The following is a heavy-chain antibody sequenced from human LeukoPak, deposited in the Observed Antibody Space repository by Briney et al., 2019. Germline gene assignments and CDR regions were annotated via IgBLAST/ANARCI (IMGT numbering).Heavy chain of an antibody. Sequence: SQTLSLTCAVSGGSISSYYWSWIRQPPGKGLEWIGYIYYSGSTNYNPSLKSRVTISVDTSKNQFSLKLSSVTAADTAVYCCARVVAAAGWVYYYGMDVWGQGTTVTVSS. D-gene: IGHD6-13*01. J-gene: IGHJ6*02. V-gene: IGHV4-59*01. CDR2: IYYSGST. CDR1: GGSISSYY. CDR3: ARVVAAAGWVYYYGMDV.